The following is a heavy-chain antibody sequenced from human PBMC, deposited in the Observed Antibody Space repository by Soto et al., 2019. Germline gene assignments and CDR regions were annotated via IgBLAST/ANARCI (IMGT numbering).Heavy chain of an antibody. V-gene: IGHV3-23*01. CDR2: ISGSGPGAASYYP. Sequence: GGSLRLSCAASGFTFTSYAMSWVRQAPGKGLEWVSTISGSGPGAASYYPYYADSVKGRFTISRDNSKNTLYLQMNSLRAEDTAVYYCARDRWNVNAFDIWGQGTMVTVSS. D-gene: IGHD1-1*01. J-gene: IGHJ3*02. CDR3: ARDRWNVNAFDI. CDR1: GFTFTSYA.